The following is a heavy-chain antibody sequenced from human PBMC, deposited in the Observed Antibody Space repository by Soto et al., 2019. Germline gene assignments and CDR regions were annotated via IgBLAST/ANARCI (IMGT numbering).Heavy chain of an antibody. CDR2: ISGFNGQT. Sequence: SVEVSFKAACNTFTSHGFSWGRQAPVQGLEWMGWISGFNGQTNYALKFQGRVTLTTDTSTSTAYMELRSLRSDDTPVYFRARVDPRGAAVVRDYWGQGTMVTVPS. CDR1: CNTFTSHG. D-gene: IGHD3-10*01. CDR3: ARVDPRGAAVVRDY. J-gene: IGHJ4*02. V-gene: IGHV1-18*01.